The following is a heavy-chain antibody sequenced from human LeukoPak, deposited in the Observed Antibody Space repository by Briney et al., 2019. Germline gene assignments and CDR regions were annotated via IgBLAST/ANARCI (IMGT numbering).Heavy chain of an antibody. D-gene: IGHD3-10*01. CDR3: ARVVTGSGSYLDY. Sequence: GGSLRLSCAASGITFSTYSMNWVRQAPGKGLEWLSYIRGSSNTIHYADSVKGRFTISRDNAKNSVYLQMNSLRVEDTAVYYCARVVTGSGSYLDYWGQGTLVTVSS. CDR1: GITFSTYS. J-gene: IGHJ4*02. V-gene: IGHV3-48*04. CDR2: IRGSSNTI.